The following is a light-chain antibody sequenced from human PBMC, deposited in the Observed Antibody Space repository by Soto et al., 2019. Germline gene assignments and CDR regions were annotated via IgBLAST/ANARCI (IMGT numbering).Light chain of an antibody. Sequence: QSVLTQPPSVSAAPGQKVTISCSGSSSNIGNNYVSWYQQLPGTAPKLLIYENNKRPPGIPDRFSGSKSGTSATLGITGLQTGDEADYYCGTWDSSLSVVFSGGTKLTVL. V-gene: IGLV1-51*02. CDR3: GTWDSSLSVV. CDR1: SSNIGNNY. CDR2: ENN. J-gene: IGLJ2*01.